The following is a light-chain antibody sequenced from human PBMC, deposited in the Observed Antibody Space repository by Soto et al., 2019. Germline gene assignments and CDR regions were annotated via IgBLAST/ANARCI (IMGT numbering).Light chain of an antibody. J-gene: IGKJ4*01. CDR2: GAS. Sequence: EIVMTQSPATLSVSPGQRAILSCRASQSVNIYLAWYQQNPGQAPRLLIFGASYRATGIPARFSGSGSGTEFNLTISSLQSEDFAVYFCQQYDDWLRLTFGGGTKV. CDR3: QQYDDWLRLT. CDR1: QSVNIY. V-gene: IGKV3D-15*01.